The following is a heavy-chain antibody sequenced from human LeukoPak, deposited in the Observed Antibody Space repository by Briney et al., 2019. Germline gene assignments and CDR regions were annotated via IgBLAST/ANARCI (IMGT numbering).Heavy chain of an antibody. J-gene: IGHJ4*02. D-gene: IGHD3-22*01. CDR3: AKEQLLPADYYDSSGYYPPTF. V-gene: IGHV3-23*01. CDR1: GFTFSSYA. Sequence: GGSLRLSCAASGFTFSSYAMSWVRQAPGKGLEWVSAISGSGGSTYYADSVKGRFTISRDNSKNTLYLQMNSLRAEDTAVYYCAKEQLLPADYYDSSGYYPPTFGGQGTLVTVSS. CDR2: ISGSGGST.